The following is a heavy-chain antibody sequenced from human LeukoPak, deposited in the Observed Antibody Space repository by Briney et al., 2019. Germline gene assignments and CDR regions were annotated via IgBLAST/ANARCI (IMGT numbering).Heavy chain of an antibody. CDR1: GGSFSGYY. V-gene: IGHV4-34*01. CDR3: ARGLSAIVY. Sequence: SETLSLTCAVYGGSFSGYYWSWIRQPPGKGLEWIGEINHSGSTNYNPSLKSRVIISVVTSKNQFSLKLSSVTAADTAVYYCARGLSAIVYWGQGTLVTVSS. D-gene: IGHD2-15*01. J-gene: IGHJ4*02. CDR2: INHSGST.